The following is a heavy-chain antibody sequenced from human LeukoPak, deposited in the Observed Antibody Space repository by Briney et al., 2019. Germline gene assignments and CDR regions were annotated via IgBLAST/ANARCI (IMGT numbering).Heavy chain of an antibody. CDR1: GYTFTSYD. J-gene: IGHJ4*02. V-gene: IGHV1-8*01. CDR3: ARRKFPRKGNPHFKFDY. D-gene: IGHD2/OR15-2a*01. Sequence: ASVKVSCRASGYTFTSYDINWVRQATGQGLEWMGWMNPNSGNTGYAQKFQGRVTMTRNTSISTAYMELISLRSEDTAVYYCARRKFPRKGNPHFKFDYWGQGTLVTVSS. CDR2: MNPNSGNT.